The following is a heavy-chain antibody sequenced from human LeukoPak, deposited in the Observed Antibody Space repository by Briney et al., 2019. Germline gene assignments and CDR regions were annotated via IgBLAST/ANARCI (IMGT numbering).Heavy chain of an antibody. V-gene: IGHV4-4*09. J-gene: IGHJ5*02. CDR1: GGSISSHC. D-gene: IGHD2-21*01. CDR3: ATSHDVKTAPYDL. Sequence: SETLSLTCTVSGGSISSHCWSWVRQPPGKGLEWIGYTYPSGSTDYNPSLKSRVTMSVDTSKNQLSMELRFLTAADTAVYYCATSHDVKTAPYDLWGQGTLVTVSS. CDR2: TYPSGST.